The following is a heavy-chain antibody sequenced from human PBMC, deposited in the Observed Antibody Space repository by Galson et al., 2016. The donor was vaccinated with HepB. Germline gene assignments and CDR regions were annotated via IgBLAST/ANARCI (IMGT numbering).Heavy chain of an antibody. CDR1: GFTFSSYG. Sequence: SLRLSCAASGFTFSSYGMHWVRQAPGKGLEWVAMIWFDGSNKYYVDSVKGRFTISRDNSKNTLDLQMNSLRAEDTAVYYCTNDVGLVMFGLWGRGTLVTVSS. CDR2: IWFDGSNK. D-gene: IGHD2/OR15-2a*01. V-gene: IGHV3-33*03. J-gene: IGHJ4*02. CDR3: TNDVGLVMFGL.